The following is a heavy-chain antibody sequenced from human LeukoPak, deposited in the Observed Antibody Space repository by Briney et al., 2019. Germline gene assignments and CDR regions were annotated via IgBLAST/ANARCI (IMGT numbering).Heavy chain of an antibody. D-gene: IGHD1-20*01. J-gene: IGHJ6*03. CDR3: ARDQYNWKGLYYYMDV. CDR1: GGSFSDYY. CDR2: INHSGST. V-gene: IGHV4-34*01. Sequence: SETLSLTCAVYGGSFSDYYWSWIRQPPGKGLEWIGEINHSGSTNYNPSLKSRITISVDTSKNQFSLKLSSVTAADTAVYHCARDQYNWKGLYYYMDVWGKGTTVTVSS.